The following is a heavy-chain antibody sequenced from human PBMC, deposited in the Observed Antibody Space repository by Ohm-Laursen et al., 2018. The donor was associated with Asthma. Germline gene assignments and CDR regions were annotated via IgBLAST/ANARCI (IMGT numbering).Heavy chain of an antibody. CDR3: ARHRMVGELFY. CDR1: GGSISSSSYY. Sequence: GTLSLTCTVSGGSISSSSYYWGWIRQPPGKGLEWIGSIYYSGSTYYNPSLKSRVTISVNTSKNQFSLKLSSVTAADTAVYYCARHRMVGELFYWGQGTLVTVSS. CDR2: IYYSGST. V-gene: IGHV4-39*01. J-gene: IGHJ4*02. D-gene: IGHD3-10*01.